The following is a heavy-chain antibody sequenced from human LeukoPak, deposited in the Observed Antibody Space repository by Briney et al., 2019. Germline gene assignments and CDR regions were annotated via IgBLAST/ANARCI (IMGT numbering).Heavy chain of an antibody. V-gene: IGHV4-59*01. Sequence: SETLSLTCTVSGGSISSYYWSWIRQPPGMGLEWIGYIYYSGSTNYNPSLKSRVTISVDTSKNQFSLKLSSVTAAGTAVYYCARGRNYGAFDIWGQGTMVTVSS. CDR2: IYYSGST. CDR1: GGSISSYY. D-gene: IGHD1-7*01. J-gene: IGHJ3*02. CDR3: ARGRNYGAFDI.